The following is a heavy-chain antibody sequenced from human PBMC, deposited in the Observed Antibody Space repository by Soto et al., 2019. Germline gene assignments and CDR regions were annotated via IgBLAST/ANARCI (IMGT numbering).Heavy chain of an antibody. D-gene: IGHD2-15*01. J-gene: IGHJ6*02. Sequence: ASVKVSCKASGGTFSSSAICWVRQAPGQGLEWMGGIIPIFGPANYAQKFQGRVTLTADESTSTAYMELSSLRSEDTAVYYCATTYCSGGNCYSYYYGMDVWGQGTPVTVSS. CDR1: GGTFSSSA. CDR3: ATTYCSGGNCYSYYYGMDV. V-gene: IGHV1-69*13. CDR2: IIPIFGPA.